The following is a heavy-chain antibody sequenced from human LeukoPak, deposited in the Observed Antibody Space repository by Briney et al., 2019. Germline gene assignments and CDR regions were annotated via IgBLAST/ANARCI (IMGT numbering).Heavy chain of an antibody. CDR3: EKDLGGSGDYRPY. D-gene: IGHD2-21*02. J-gene: IGHJ4*02. CDR1: GFTFSSYA. V-gene: IGHV3-23*01. CDR2: ISGSDGST. Sequence: GGSLRLSCAASGFTFSSYAMSWVRQAPGQVLEWVSAISGSDGSTYYADSVKGRFTISRDNSKNTLYLQMNSLSAEDTAVYYCEKDLGGSGDYRPYWGQGSVVTVSS.